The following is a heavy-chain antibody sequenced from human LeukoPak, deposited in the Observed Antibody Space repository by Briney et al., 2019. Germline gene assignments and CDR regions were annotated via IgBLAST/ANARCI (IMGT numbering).Heavy chain of an antibody. CDR3: ARTIREQWLTIDF. CDR2: IKQDGSAK. V-gene: IGHV3-7*04. J-gene: IGHJ4*02. CDR1: GFTFSNYW. D-gene: IGHD6-19*01. Sequence: GGSLRLSCAASGFTFSNYWMNWVRQAPGKGLEWVANIKQDGSAKYYVDSVKGRFTISRDNAKNSLYLQMNSLGAEDTAVYYCARTIREQWLTIDFWGQGTLVTFSS.